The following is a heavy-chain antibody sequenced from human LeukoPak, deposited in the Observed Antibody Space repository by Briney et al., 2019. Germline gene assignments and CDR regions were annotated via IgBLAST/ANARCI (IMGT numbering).Heavy chain of an antibody. CDR3: ARDGRPFSSGYYHDAFDI. J-gene: IGHJ3*02. D-gene: IGHD3-22*01. CDR1: GGSISGYY. V-gene: IGHV4-31*03. Sequence: PSETLSLTCTVSGGSISGYYWSWIRQHPGKGLEWIGFIYYSGSTYYNPSLKSRVTISVDTSKNQFSLKLSSVTAADTAVYYCARDGRPFSSGYYHDAFDIWGQGTMVTVSS. CDR2: IYYSGST.